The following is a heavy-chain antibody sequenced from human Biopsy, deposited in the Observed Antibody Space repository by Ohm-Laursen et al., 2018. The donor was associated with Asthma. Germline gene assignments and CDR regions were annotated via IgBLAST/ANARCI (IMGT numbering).Heavy chain of an antibody. CDR1: GGTFSNFA. Sequence: SVKVSCKAPGGTFSNFAISWVRQAPGQGLEWLGWIMTGFGTTNYAQKFQGRVTITADESTSTAYMEVTSLRSEDTAIYYCARCQVGYSSGWSLLLKKIYYSGMDVWGQGTAVTVSS. CDR2: IMTGFGTT. J-gene: IGHJ6*02. CDR3: ARCQVGYSSGWSLLLKKIYYSGMDV. D-gene: IGHD6-19*01. V-gene: IGHV1-69*13.